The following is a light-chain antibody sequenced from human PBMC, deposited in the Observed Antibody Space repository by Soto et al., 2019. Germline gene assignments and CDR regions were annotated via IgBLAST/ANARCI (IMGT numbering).Light chain of an antibody. CDR2: GAS. J-gene: IGKJ1*01. CDR1: QSVSSN. V-gene: IGKV3-15*01. CDR3: QQYNNWPWT. Sequence: EIVMTQSPATPSVSPGERATLSCRASQSVSSNLAWYQQKPGQAPRLLIYGASTRAAGIPARFSGSGSGTEFTLTISSLQSEDVAVYYCQQYNNWPWTFGQGTKVDIK.